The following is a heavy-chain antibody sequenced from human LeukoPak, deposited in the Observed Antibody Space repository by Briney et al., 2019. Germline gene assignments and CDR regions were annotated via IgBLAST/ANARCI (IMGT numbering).Heavy chain of an antibody. J-gene: IGHJ4*02. CDR3: AGGSTMIRGAADY. CDR2: IYYSGST. V-gene: IGHV4-39*07. D-gene: IGHD3-10*01. CDR1: GGSISSSSYY. Sequence: SETLSLTCTVSGGSISSSSYYWGYIRQPPGEGLEWIGSIYYSGSTYYNPSLKSRVTISVDTSKNQFSLKLSSVTAADTAVYFCAGGSTMIRGAADYWGQGTLVTVSS.